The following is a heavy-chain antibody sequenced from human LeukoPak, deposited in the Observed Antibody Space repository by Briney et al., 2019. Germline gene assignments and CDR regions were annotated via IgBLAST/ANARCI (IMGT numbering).Heavy chain of an antibody. J-gene: IGHJ4*02. D-gene: IGHD5-24*01. V-gene: IGHV4-61*08. CDR3: ARGARAGYNLEPFDY. Sequence: PSETLSLTCTVSGASVSSGGYYWSWIRQPPGKGLEWIGYIYYSGSTKYNPSLKSRVTISVDTSKNQFSLKLSSVTAADTAVYYCARGARAGYNLEPFDYWGQGTLVTVSS. CDR2: IYYSGST. CDR1: GASVSSGGYY.